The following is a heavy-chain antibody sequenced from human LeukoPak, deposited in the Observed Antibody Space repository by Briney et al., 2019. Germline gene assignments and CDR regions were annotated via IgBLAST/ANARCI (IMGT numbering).Heavy chain of an antibody. CDR1: GGSISSYY. CDR2: IYYDGST. V-gene: IGHV4-59*08. CDR3: ARHSQRATTVLY. D-gene: IGHD4-17*01. J-gene: IGHJ4*02. Sequence: SETLSLTCTVSGGSISSYYWSWIRQPPGKGLEWIGYIYYDGSTNYNPSPKSRVTISVDTSKNQFSLKVSSVTAADTAVYYCARHSQRATTVLYWGQGTLVTVSS.